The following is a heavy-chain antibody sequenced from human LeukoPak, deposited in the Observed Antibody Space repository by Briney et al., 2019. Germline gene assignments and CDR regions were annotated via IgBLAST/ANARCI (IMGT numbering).Heavy chain of an antibody. D-gene: IGHD3-3*01. V-gene: IGHV1-46*01. Sequence: ASVKVSCKASGYTFTSYYMHWVRQAPGQGLEWMGIINPSGGSTSYAQKFQGRVTMTRDMSTSTVYMELSSLRSEDTAVYYCAKDMRETGVVIMPTNYYYYYMDVWGKGTTVTVSS. CDR3: AKDMRETGVVIMPTNYYYYYMDV. CDR1: GYTFTSYY. CDR2: INPSGGST. J-gene: IGHJ6*03.